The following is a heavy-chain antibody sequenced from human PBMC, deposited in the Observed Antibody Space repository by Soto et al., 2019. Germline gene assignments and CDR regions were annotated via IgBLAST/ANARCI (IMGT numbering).Heavy chain of an antibody. CDR3: TRAAGIAVADFDY. CDR1: GFTFGDYA. V-gene: IGHV3-49*03. CDR2: IRSKAYGGTT. Sequence: GGSLRLSCTASGFTFGDYAMSWFRQAPGKGLEWVGFIRSKAYGGTTEYAASVKGRFTISRDDSKSIAYLQMNSLKTEDTAVYYCTRAAGIAVADFDYWGQGTLVTVSS. J-gene: IGHJ4*02. D-gene: IGHD6-19*01.